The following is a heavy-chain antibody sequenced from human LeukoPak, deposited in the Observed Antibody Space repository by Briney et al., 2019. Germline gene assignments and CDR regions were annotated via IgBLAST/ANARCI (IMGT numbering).Heavy chain of an antibody. CDR2: MNPNSGNT. V-gene: IGHV1-8*03. CDR3: ARVSGWPHDAFDI. Sequence: ASVKVSCKASGYTFTSYDINWVRQATGQGLEWMGWMNPNSGNTGYAQKFRGRVTITMNTSISTAYMELSSLRSEDPPVYSCARVSGWPHDAFDIWGQGTMVTVSS. CDR1: GYTFTSYD. D-gene: IGHD2-15*01. J-gene: IGHJ3*02.